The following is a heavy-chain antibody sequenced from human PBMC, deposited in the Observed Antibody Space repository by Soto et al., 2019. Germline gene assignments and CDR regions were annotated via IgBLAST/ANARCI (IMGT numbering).Heavy chain of an antibody. J-gene: IGHJ3*02. Sequence: GGSLRLSCAASGFTFSNYAMSWVRQAPGKGLEWVSVIGGDGGSTYYADSVRGRFAVSRDNSKNSLYLQMDSLRAEDTALYYCAKDSVSGTGIYAPFDIGGKGKRLTVPS. CDR1: GFTFSNYA. D-gene: IGHD3-3*02. V-gene: IGHV3-23*01. CDR2: IGGDGGST. CDR3: AKDSVSGTGIYAPFDI.